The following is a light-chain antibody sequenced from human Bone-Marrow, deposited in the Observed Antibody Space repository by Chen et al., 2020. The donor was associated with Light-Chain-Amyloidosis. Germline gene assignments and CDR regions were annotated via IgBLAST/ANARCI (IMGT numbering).Light chain of an antibody. J-gene: IGLJ1*01. V-gene: IGLV2-14*01. CDR2: EVT. Sequence: QSALTQPASVSGSPGQSITISCTGTSSDVGGDNHVSWYQQHPDKAPKLMIYEVTNRPSWVPDRFSGSKSDNTASLTISGLQTKAEADYFCSSYTITNTLVFGSGTRVTVL. CDR3: SSYTITNTLV. CDR1: SSDVGGDNH.